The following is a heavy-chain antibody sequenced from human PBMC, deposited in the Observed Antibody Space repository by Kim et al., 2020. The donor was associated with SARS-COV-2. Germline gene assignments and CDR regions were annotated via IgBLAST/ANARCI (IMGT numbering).Heavy chain of an antibody. J-gene: IGHJ3*02. V-gene: IGHV3-48*03. CDR2: ISSSGSTI. D-gene: IGHD1-26*01. CDR3: GSGGRRERNAFDI. Sequence: GGSLRLSCAASGFTFSSYEMNWVRQAPGKGLEWVSYISSSGSTIYYADSVKGRFTISRDNAKNSLYLQMNSLRAEDTAVYYCGSGGRRERNAFDIWGQGTMVTVSS. CDR1: GFTFSSYE.